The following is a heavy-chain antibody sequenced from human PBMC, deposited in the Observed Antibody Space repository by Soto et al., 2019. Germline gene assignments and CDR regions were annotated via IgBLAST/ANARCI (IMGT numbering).Heavy chain of an antibody. CDR3: AKDRAKWSLGWFDP. CDR2: ISWNSGSI. V-gene: IGHV3-9*01. J-gene: IGHJ5*02. Sequence: GGSLRLSCAASGFTFDDYAMHWVRQAPGKGLEWVSGISWNSGSIGYADSVKGRFTISRDNAKNSLYLQMNSLRAEDTALYYCAKDRAKWSLGWFDPWGQGTLVTVSS. CDR1: GFTFDDYA. D-gene: IGHD2-15*01.